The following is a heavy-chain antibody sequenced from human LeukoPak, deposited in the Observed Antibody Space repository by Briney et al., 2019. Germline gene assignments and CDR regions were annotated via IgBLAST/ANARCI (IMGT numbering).Heavy chain of an antibody. J-gene: IGHJ4*02. CDR3: ARERRGNWNQDFDY. Sequence: GASVKVSCETFGYTFSDNYIHWVRQAPGQRLEWMGWINPASGGINYVQKFQGRVTMTRDASIRTAYMELSRLTSDDTAVYYCARERRGNWNQDFDYWGQGTLVPVSA. V-gene: IGHV1-2*02. CDR2: INPASGGI. D-gene: IGHD1-1*01. CDR1: GYTFSDNY.